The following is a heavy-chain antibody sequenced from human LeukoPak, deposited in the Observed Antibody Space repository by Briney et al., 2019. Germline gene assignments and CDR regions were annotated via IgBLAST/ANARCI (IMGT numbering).Heavy chain of an antibody. Sequence: ASVKVSCKASGYTFTSYYMHWVRQAPGQGLEWMGIINPSGGSTSYAQKFQGRVTMTRDTSTSTVYMELSSLRSEDTAVYYCARGCITIFGVAKTAFDYWGQGTLVTVSS. D-gene: IGHD3-3*01. CDR3: ARGCITIFGVAKTAFDY. CDR1: GYTFTSYY. V-gene: IGHV1-46*01. CDR2: INPSGGST. J-gene: IGHJ4*02.